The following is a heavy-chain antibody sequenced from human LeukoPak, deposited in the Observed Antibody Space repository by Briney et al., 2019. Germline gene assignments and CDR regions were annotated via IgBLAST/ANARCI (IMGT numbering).Heavy chain of an antibody. D-gene: IGHD2-21*02. CDR2: ISYDGSNK. J-gene: IGHJ4*02. V-gene: IGHV3-30*03. CDR1: GFTFSSYG. Sequence: PGRSLRLSCAASGFTFSSYGMHWVRQAPGKGLEWVAVISYDGSNKYYADSVKGRFTISRDNSKNTLYLQMNSLRAEDTAVYYCATGPYCGGYCYFPDYWGQGTLVTVSS. CDR3: ATGPYCGGYCYFPDY.